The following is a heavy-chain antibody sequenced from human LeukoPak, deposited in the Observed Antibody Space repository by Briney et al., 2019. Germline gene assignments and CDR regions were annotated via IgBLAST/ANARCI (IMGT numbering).Heavy chain of an antibody. CDR3: ANTVNYYYYYYDMDV. V-gene: IGHV3-30*18. Sequence: GGSLRLSCAASGFTFSSYGMHWVRQAPGKGLEWVAVISYDGSKKYYADSVKGRFTISRDESKNTLYLQMNSLRAEDTAVYYCANTVNYYYYYYDMDVWGKGTTVTVSS. CDR2: ISYDGSKK. D-gene: IGHD4-17*01. CDR1: GFTFSSYG. J-gene: IGHJ6*04.